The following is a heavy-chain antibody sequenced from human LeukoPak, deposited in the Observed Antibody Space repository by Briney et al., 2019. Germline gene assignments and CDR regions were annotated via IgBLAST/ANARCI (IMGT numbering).Heavy chain of an antibody. D-gene: IGHD4-11*01. J-gene: IGHJ3*02. Sequence: GGSLRLSCAASGFTFSSYAMSWVRQAPGKGLECVSAIDGSGGTRDYADSVKGRFTISRDNSKNTLYLQMNSLRAEDTAVYYCARGQHRVTYSDDAFDIWGQGTMVTVSS. CDR1: GFTFSSYA. CDR2: IDGSGGTR. V-gene: IGHV3-23*01. CDR3: ARGQHRVTYSDDAFDI.